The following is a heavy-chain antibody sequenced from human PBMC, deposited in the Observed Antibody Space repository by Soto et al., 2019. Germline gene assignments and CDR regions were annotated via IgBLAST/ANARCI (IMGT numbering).Heavy chain of an antibody. D-gene: IGHD2-15*01. Sequence: QVQLVQSGAEMKKPGSSVKVSCRASGGTFSKFVVSWVRQAPGQGLEWRGGIIPLFGTTNYAQKFLGRFTITAGKSTTTAFMELSSLGSDETAVYYCASWEGVAGPATYIPPGYYCYCWGQGTLVTVSS. V-gene: IGHV1-69*06. CDR3: ASWEGVAGPATYIPPGYYCYC. CDR1: GGTFSKFV. CDR2: IIPLFGTT. J-gene: IGHJ4*02.